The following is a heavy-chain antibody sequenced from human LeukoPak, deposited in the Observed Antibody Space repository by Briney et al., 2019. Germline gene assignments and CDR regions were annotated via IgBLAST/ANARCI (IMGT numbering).Heavy chain of an antibody. V-gene: IGHV4-59*08. J-gene: IGHJ6*02. CDR1: GGSISSYY. Sequence: SETLSLTCTVSGGSISSYYWSWIRQPPGKGLEWIGYIYYSGGTNYNPSLKSRVTISVDTSKNQFSLKLSSVTAADTAVYYCARLSPYYYYGMDVWGQGTTVTVSS. CDR3: ARLSPYYYYGMDV. CDR2: IYYSGGT.